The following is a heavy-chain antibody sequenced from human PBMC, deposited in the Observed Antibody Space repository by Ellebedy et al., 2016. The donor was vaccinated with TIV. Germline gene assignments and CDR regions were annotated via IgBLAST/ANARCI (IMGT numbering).Heavy chain of an antibody. V-gene: IGHV4-4*02. Sequence: MPSETLSLTCAVSGASISSNNWWPWVRQAPGRGLEWIGEVSHSGTTYYNPSLKSRVTVSVEPSKNQFSLKLTSVTAADTAMYYCARDRDVTSRGILDYWGQGILVTVSS. D-gene: IGHD5-24*01. CDR1: GASISSNNW. CDR3: ARDRDVTSRGILDY. J-gene: IGHJ4*02. CDR2: VSHSGTT.